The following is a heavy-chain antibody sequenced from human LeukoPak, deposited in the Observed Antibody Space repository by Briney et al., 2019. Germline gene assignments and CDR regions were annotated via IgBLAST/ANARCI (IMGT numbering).Heavy chain of an antibody. CDR2: INHSGST. CDR1: GGSFSGYY. J-gene: IGHJ4*02. D-gene: IGHD2-21*02. Sequence: PSETLSLTCAVYGGSFSGYYWSWIRQPPGKGLEWIGEINHSGSTNYNPSLKSRVTISVDTSKNQFSLKLSSVTAADTAVYYCARMYCGGDCHSYFDYWGQGTLVTVSS. CDR3: ARMYCGGDCHSYFDY. V-gene: IGHV4-34*01.